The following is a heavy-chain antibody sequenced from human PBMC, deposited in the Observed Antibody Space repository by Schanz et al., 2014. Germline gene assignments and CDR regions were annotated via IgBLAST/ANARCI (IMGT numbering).Heavy chain of an antibody. CDR3: AKDRQTTVNRVGYYYDMDV. Sequence: DVQLLESGGGLVQPGESLRLSCAASGFTFTTYAMTWVRQALGKGLEWVSSISWNSGSVAYADSVKGRFTISRDDAKNSLYLQMNSLRAEDTALYYCAKDRQTTVNRVGYYYDMDVWGQGTTVTVSS. CDR2: ISWNSGSV. V-gene: IGHV3-9*01. D-gene: IGHD4-4*01. CDR1: GFTFTTYA. J-gene: IGHJ6*02.